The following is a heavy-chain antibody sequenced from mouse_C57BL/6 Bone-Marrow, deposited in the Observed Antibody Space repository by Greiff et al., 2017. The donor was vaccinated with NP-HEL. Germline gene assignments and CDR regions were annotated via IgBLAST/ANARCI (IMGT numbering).Heavy chain of an antibody. J-gene: IGHJ4*01. V-gene: IGHV2-2*01. D-gene: IGHD2-2*01. Sequence: VKLQESGPGLVQPSQSLSITCTVSGFSLTSYGVHWVRQSPGKGLEWLGVIWSGGSTDYNAAFISRLSISKDNSKSQVFFKMNSLQADDTAIYYCARKGAMVTTYYAMDYWGQGTSVTVSS. CDR1: GFSLTSYG. CDR2: IWSGGST. CDR3: ARKGAMVTTYYAMDY.